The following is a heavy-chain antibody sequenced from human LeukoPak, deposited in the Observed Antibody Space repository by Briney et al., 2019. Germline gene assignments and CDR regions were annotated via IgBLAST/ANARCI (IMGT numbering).Heavy chain of an antibody. Sequence: SETLSLTCAVYGGSFSGYYWSWIRQPPGKGLEWIGEINHSGSTNYNPSLKSRVTISVDTSKNQFSLKLSSVTAADTAVYYCASPAYYYGSGSYHPLFDYWGQGTLVTVSS. V-gene: IGHV4-34*01. CDR1: GGSFSGYY. J-gene: IGHJ4*02. D-gene: IGHD3-10*01. CDR2: INHSGST. CDR3: ASPAYYYGSGSYHPLFDY.